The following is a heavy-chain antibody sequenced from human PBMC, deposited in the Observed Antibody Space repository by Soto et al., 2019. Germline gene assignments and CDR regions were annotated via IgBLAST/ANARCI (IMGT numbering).Heavy chain of an antibody. J-gene: IGHJ3*02. D-gene: IGHD3-22*01. CDR1: GASISSYY. V-gene: IGHV4-59*01. CDR3: ARTYDDSGPNSGGYGFDI. Sequence: SETLSLTCSVSGASISSYYWSWIRQPPGKGLEWLAYIYYSGSTSYNPSHKSRVSISLDTSMNQFSLKLSSVTAADTALYYCARTYDDSGPNSGGYGFDIWGQGTMVT. CDR2: IYYSGST.